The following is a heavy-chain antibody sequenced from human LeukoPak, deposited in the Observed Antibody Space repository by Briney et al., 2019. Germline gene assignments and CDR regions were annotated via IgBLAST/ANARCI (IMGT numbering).Heavy chain of an antibody. CDR2: IGYDGSNK. CDR1: GFTFRSHG. J-gene: IGHJ6*03. CDR3: SCDGAYGSGSSPHYYYYMDV. D-gene: IGHD3-10*01. Sequence: PGGSLRLSCAASGFTFRSHGMHWVRQAPGKELEWVTFIGYDGSNKYYADSVKGRFTISRDNSKNTLYLEMNSLRVEDTAVYYCSCDGAYGSGSSPHYYYYMDVWGKGTTVTVSS. V-gene: IGHV3-30*02.